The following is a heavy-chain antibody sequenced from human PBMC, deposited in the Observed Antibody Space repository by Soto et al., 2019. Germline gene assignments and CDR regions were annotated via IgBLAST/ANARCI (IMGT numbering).Heavy chain of an antibody. V-gene: IGHV4-30-4*01. CDR2: IYHSGST. CDR3: ARAPYYDILTGYAPYGMDV. D-gene: IGHD3-9*01. CDR1: GGSISSGDYY. Sequence: SETLSLTCTVSGGSISSGDYYWSWIRQPPGKGLEWIGYIYHSGSTYYNPSLKSRVTISVDTSKNQFSLKLSSVTAADTAVYYCARAPYYDILTGYAPYGMDVWGQGTTVTVSS. J-gene: IGHJ6*02.